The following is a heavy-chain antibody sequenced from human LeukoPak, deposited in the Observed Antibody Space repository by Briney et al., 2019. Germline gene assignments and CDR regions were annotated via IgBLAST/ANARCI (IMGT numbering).Heavy chain of an antibody. CDR3: ARVYYHGSGSNYFDY. CDR2: IYTSGST. V-gene: IGHV4-4*07. D-gene: IGHD3-10*01. Sequence: SETLSLTCTVSGGSISSYYWSWIRQPAGKGLEWIGRIYTSGSTNYNPSLKSRVTMSVDTSKNQFSLKLSSVTAADTAVYYCARVYYHGSGSNYFDYWGQGTLVTVSS. J-gene: IGHJ4*02. CDR1: GGSISSYY.